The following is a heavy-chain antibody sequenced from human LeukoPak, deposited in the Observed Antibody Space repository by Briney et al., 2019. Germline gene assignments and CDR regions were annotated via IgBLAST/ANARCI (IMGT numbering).Heavy chain of an antibody. CDR1: GYTFTSYD. CDR3: ARFLLHYDILTGYYTNEFDY. J-gene: IGHJ4*02. V-gene: IGHV1-8*02. CDR2: MNPNSGNT. Sequence: ASVKASCKASGYTFTSYDINWVRQATGQGLEWMGWMNPNSGNTGYAQKFQGRVTMTRNTSISTAYMELSSLRSEDTAVYYCARFLLHYDILTGYYTNEFDYWGQGTLVTVSS. D-gene: IGHD3-9*01.